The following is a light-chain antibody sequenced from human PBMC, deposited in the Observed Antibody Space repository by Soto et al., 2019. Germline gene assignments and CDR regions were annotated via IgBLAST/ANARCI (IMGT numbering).Light chain of an antibody. J-gene: IGKJ2*01. CDR2: DAY. CDR1: QGIGSA. CDR3: QQFSTYPVT. V-gene: IGKV1-13*02. Sequence: QLTQSPSSLSASVGDKVAITCRASQGIGSALAWYQQKAGKAPELLIYDAYRLESGVPARFSGSGSGTDFTLTISSLQPEDFATYYCQQFSTYPVTFGQGTKLEI.